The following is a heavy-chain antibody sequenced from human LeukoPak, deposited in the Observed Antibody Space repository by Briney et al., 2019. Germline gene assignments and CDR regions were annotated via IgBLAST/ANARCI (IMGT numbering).Heavy chain of an antibody. CDR3: ARGGDSGYDPFDY. V-gene: IGHV1-46*01. D-gene: IGHD5-12*01. Sequence: ASVKVSCKASGYTFSSYYIHWVRQAPGQGLEWMGIISPSGGSKSYAEKFRGRVTMTRDTSTSTVYMEVSSLRSEDTAVYYCARGGDSGYDPFDYWGQGTLVTVSS. CDR2: ISPSGGSK. CDR1: GYTFSSYY. J-gene: IGHJ4*02.